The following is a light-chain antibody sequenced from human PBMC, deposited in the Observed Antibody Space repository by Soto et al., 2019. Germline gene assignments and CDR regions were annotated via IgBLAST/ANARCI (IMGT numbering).Light chain of an antibody. CDR2: GAS. Sequence: EIVLTHSPGTLSLSPGERATLSCRASQSVSSSYLAWYQQKPGQAPRLLIYGASSRATGIPDRFSGSGSGTDFTLTISRLEFEDFAVYYRQQYCSSPPFGHGIKVAIK. CDR3: QQYCSSPP. V-gene: IGKV3-20*01. CDR1: QSVSSSY. J-gene: IGKJ1*01.